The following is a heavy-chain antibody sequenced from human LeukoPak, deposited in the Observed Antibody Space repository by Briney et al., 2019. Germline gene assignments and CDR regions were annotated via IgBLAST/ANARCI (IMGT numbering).Heavy chain of an antibody. D-gene: IGHD3-22*01. V-gene: IGHV1-24*01. Sequence: ASVKVSCKVSGYTLTELSMHWVRGAPGKGHEWMGGFDPEDGETIYAQKFQGRVTMTEDTSTDRAYMELSSLRSEDTAVYYCATGWDSSGYYYPFDYWGQGTLVTVSS. CDR3: ATGWDSSGYYYPFDY. CDR1: GYTLTELS. J-gene: IGHJ4*02. CDR2: FDPEDGET.